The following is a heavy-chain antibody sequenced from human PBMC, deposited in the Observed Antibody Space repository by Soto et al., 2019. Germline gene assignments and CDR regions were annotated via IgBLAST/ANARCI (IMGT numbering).Heavy chain of an antibody. CDR2: INHRGSS. CDR3: ARSDNRNSLYGMDV. V-gene: IGHV4-34*01. D-gene: IGHD1-7*01. Sequence: XATLSLSCAVNGGSLSGYYWSGIRQSPGKGLEWIGEINHRGSSDYNPSLKSRVTLSIDASMNHVTLELTSVTAADTAVYYCARSDNRNSLYGMDVWGQGTTVTVSS. J-gene: IGHJ6*02. CDR1: GGSLSGYY.